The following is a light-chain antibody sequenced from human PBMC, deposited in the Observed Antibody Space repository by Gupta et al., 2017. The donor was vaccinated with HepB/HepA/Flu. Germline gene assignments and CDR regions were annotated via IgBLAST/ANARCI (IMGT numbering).Light chain of an antibody. CDR3: AAWDSILRAVV. CDR1: TANTRDNY. CDR2: DND. J-gene: IGLJ2*01. V-gene: IGLV1-51*01. Sequence: QSVLTPPPSVSAAPGQKVTISCSGRTANTRDNYVSWYQHLPGTAPNLLIYDNDKRGSGIPDRFSGSKYGTIATLGVSGLQAGDEADYYCAAWDSILRAVVFGGGTNLIVL.